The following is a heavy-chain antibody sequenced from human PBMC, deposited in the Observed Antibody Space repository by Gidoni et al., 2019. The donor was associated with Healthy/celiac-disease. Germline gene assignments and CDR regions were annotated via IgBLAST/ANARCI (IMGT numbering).Heavy chain of an antibody. CDR2: IKQDGSEK. J-gene: IGHJ5*02. D-gene: IGHD6-19*01. V-gene: IGHV3-7*01. CDR3: ARDHGYSSGCYQGYWFDP. Sequence: ANIKQDGSEKYYVYSVKGRFTSSRDNAKNSLYLQMYSLRSEATAVYYCARDHGYSSGCYQGYWFDPWGQGTLVTVSS.